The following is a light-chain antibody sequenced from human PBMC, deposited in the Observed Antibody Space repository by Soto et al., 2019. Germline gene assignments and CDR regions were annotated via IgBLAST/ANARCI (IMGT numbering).Light chain of an antibody. Sequence: QSVLTQPPSASGSPGQSVTISCTGTSRDVGGYNYVSWYQQHPGKAPKLMIYEVSKRPSGVPDRFSGSKSGNTASLTVSGLQAEDEADYYCISYAGSNLLYVFGTGTRSPS. CDR1: SRDVGGYNY. J-gene: IGLJ1*01. V-gene: IGLV2-8*01. CDR3: ISYAGSNLLYV. CDR2: EVS.